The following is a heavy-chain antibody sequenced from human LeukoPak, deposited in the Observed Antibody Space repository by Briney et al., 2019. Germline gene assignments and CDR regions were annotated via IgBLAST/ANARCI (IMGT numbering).Heavy chain of an antibody. CDR3: ARGSNESDAFDI. CDR2: TYHSGST. V-gene: IGHV4-34*01. J-gene: IGHJ3*02. CDR1: GGSFSGYY. D-gene: IGHD4-11*01. Sequence: SETLSLTCAVYGGSFSGYYWSWIRQPPGKGLEWIGYTYHSGSTYYNPSLKSRVTISVDRSKNQFSLKLSSVTAADTAVYYCARGSNESDAFDIWGQGTMVTVSS.